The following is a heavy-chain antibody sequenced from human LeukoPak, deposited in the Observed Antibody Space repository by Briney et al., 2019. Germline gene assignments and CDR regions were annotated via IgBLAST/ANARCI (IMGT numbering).Heavy chain of an antibody. D-gene: IGHD2-8*01. CDR3: ARLKDDVTKLDS. CDR1: GFIFSTYW. Sequence: GGSLRLSCAASGFIFSTYWMSWVRQAPGKGLEWVANINQDGSQKRYVDSVQGRFTISRDNTKNSLFLQMNSLRAEDTAVYYCARLKDDVTKLDSWGQGTLVTVSS. V-gene: IGHV3-7*01. J-gene: IGHJ4*02. CDR2: INQDGSQK.